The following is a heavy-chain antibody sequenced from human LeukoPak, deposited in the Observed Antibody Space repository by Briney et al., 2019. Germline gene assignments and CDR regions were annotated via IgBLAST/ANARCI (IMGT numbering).Heavy chain of an antibody. CDR2: TYYRSKWYN. CDR1: GDSVSSNIAA. V-gene: IGHV6-1*01. J-gene: IGHJ5*02. D-gene: IGHD3-10*01. CDR3: ARSFGELLSSWFDP. Sequence: SQTLSLTCAISGDSVSSNIAAWNWIRQSPSRDSEWLGRTYYRSKWYNDYAVSMRSRITINPDTSKNQFSLQLNSVTPEDTAVYYCARSFGELLSSWFDPWGQGTLVTVSS.